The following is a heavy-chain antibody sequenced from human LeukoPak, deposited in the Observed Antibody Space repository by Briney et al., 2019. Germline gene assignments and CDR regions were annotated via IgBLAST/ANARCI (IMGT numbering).Heavy chain of an antibody. CDR3: ARGTYSAYDLGSYMDV. Sequence: SVKVSCKASGATFRSSFITWVRQAPGQGLEWMGGITPIFGTTSYAQKSQGRVTITADKSTSTAYMELSSLRSEDTAVYYCARGTYSAYDLGSYMDVWGKGTTVTISS. D-gene: IGHD5-12*01. J-gene: IGHJ6*03. CDR1: GATFRSSF. CDR2: ITPIFGTT. V-gene: IGHV1-69*06.